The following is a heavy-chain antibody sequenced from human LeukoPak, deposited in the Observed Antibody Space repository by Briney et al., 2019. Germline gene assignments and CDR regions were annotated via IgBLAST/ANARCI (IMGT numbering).Heavy chain of an antibody. CDR2: ISAYNGNT. J-gene: IGHJ4*02. CDR1: GYTFTSYG. Sequence: GASVKVSCKASGYTFTSYGISWVRQAPGQGLEWMGWISAYNGNTNNARKLQGRVTMTTDTSTSTAYMELRSLRSDDTAVYYCARTVDYYGSGRRGYFDYWGQGTLVTVSS. V-gene: IGHV1-18*01. CDR3: ARTVDYYGSGRRGYFDY. D-gene: IGHD3-10*01.